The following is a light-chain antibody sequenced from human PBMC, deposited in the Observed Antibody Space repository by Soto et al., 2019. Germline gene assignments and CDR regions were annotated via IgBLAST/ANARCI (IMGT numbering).Light chain of an antibody. CDR3: QQYNGNLYS. J-gene: IGKJ2*03. CDR2: DAS. V-gene: IGKV1-5*01. Sequence: DIPMTQSPSALSASVGDRVTITCRASHSVSSWLAWYQQKPGKAPKLLIYDASSLENEVSSRFSGSGSGTEFTLTISSLQPEDSATYFCQQYNGNLYSFGQGTKLEIK. CDR1: HSVSSW.